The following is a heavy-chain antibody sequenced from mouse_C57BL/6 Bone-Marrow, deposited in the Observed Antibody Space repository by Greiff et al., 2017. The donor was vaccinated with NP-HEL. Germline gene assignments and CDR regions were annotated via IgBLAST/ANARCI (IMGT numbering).Heavy chain of an antibody. Sequence: QVTLKVCGPGILQPSQTLSLTCSFSGFSLSTFGMGVGWIRQPSGKGLEWLAHIWWDDDKYYNPALKSRLTISKDTSKNQVFLKIANVDTADTATYYCARIGKGYYYDYPYFDYWGQGTTLTVSS. J-gene: IGHJ2*01. CDR3: ARIGKGYYYDYPYFDY. V-gene: IGHV8-8*01. CDR2: IWWDDDK. D-gene: IGHD2-4*01. CDR1: GFSLSTFGMG.